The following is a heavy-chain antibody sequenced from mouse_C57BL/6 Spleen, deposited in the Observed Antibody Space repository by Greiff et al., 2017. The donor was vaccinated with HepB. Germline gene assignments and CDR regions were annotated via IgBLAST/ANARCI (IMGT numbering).Heavy chain of an antibody. Sequence: QVQLKESGPELVKPGASVKISCKASGYAFSSSWMNWVKQRPGKGLEWIGRIYPGDGDTNYNGKFKGKATLTADKSSSTAYMQLSSLTSEDSAVYFCATPYYYGSSFAYWGQGTLVTVSA. V-gene: IGHV1-82*01. CDR1: GYAFSSSW. D-gene: IGHD1-1*01. CDR2: IYPGDGDT. CDR3: ATPYYYGSSFAY. J-gene: IGHJ3*01.